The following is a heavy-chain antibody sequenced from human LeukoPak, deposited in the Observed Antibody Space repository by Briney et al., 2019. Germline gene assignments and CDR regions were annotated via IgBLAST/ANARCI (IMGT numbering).Heavy chain of an antibody. Sequence: SETLSLTCTVSGGSISSSNYKWGWTRQPPGKILEWIGTMYYSGSTYYNPSLKSRVSISVDTSKNQFSLRLSSVTAADTAVYYCARRGDSYGVFDYWGQGTLVTVSS. J-gene: IGHJ4*02. D-gene: IGHD5-18*01. V-gene: IGHV4-39*01. CDR2: MYYSGST. CDR3: ARRGDSYGVFDY. CDR1: GGSISSSNYK.